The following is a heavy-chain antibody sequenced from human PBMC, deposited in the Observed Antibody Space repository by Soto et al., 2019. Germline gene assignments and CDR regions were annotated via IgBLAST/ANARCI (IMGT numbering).Heavy chain of an antibody. CDR1: GYSISSSNW. D-gene: IGHD6-19*01. Sequence: SETLSLTCAVSGYSISSSNWWGWIRQPPGKGLEWIGYIYYSGSTYYNPSLKSRVTMSVDTSKNQFSLKLSSVTAVDTAVYYCASTGHYSSGWIIDYWGQGTLVTVSS. CDR2: IYYSGST. J-gene: IGHJ4*02. V-gene: IGHV4-28*01. CDR3: ASTGHYSSGWIIDY.